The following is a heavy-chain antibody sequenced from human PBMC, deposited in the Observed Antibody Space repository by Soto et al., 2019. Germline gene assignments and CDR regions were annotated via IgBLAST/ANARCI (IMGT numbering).Heavy chain of an antibody. CDR1: GYTFTGYY. CDR3: ARGPNVYYGSAAVAGTFDY. D-gene: IGHD3-10*01. CDR2: INPNNGGT. V-gene: IGHV1-2*02. Sequence: ASVKVSCKASGYTFTGYYMHWVRQAPGQGLEWMGWINPNNGGTNYAQKFQGRVTITRDTSISTAYMELSRLRSDDTAVYYCARGPNVYYGSAAVAGTFDYWGQGTLVTVSS. J-gene: IGHJ4*02.